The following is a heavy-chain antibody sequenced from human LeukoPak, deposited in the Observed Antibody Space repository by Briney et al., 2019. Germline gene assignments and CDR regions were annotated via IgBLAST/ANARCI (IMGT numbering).Heavy chain of an antibody. CDR3: ARPPPASMIRGVIIPHFDT. CDR1: GFILSTHD. CDR2: ISYDGSHQ. Sequence: GGSLRLSCAASGFILSTHDMHWVRQAPGKGLEWVAVISYDGSHQYYADSVQGRFTISRDTPKNTLYLQMNSLRPEDTAIYYCARPPPASMIRGVIIPHFDTWGQGTLVTVSS. V-gene: IGHV3-30*03. J-gene: IGHJ4*02. D-gene: IGHD3-10*01.